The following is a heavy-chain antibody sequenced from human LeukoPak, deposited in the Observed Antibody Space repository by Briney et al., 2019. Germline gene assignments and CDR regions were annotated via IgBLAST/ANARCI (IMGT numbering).Heavy chain of an antibody. CDR2: ISYDGSNK. Sequence: GRSLRLSCAASGFTFSSYGMHWVRQAPGKGLEWVAVISYDGSNKYYADSVKGRFTISRDNSKNTLYLQMNSLRAEDTAVYYCAKDPRDIVVVTAIRGPYYFDYWGQGTLVTVSS. J-gene: IGHJ4*02. CDR1: GFTFSSYG. V-gene: IGHV3-30*18. CDR3: AKDPRDIVVVTAIRGPYYFDY. D-gene: IGHD2-21*02.